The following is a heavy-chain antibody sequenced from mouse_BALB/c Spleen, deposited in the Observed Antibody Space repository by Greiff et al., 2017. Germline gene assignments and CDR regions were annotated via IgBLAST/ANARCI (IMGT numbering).Heavy chain of an antibody. CDR1: GYTFTDYN. D-gene: IGHD1-2*01. CDR3: ARALYGSYAMDY. V-gene: IGHV1-18*01. Sequence: VQLQQSGPELVKPGASVKIPCKASGYTFTDYNMDWVKQSHGKSLEWIGDINPNNGGTIYNQKFKGKATLTVDKSSSTAYMELRSLTSEDTAVYYCARALYGSYAMDYWGQGTSVTVSS. J-gene: IGHJ4*01. CDR2: INPNNGGT.